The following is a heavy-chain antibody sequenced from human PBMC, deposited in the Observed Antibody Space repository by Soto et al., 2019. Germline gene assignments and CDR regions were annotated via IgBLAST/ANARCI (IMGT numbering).Heavy chain of an antibody. D-gene: IGHD3-16*02. CDR3: ARVQLSPYFFDY. J-gene: IGHJ4*02. Sequence: QVQLQESGPGLVKPSQTLSLTCTVSGGSISSGAFYWAWIRQHPGQGLEWIGYIHYSGSTYYNPSLKSRVTISGDTSKNQFSLKLSSVTAADTAVYYCARVQLSPYFFDYWGQGTLVTVSS. V-gene: IGHV4-31*03. CDR1: GGSISSGAFY. CDR2: IHYSGST.